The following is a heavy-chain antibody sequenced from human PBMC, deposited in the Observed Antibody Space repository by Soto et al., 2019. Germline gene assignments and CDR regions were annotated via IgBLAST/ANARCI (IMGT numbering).Heavy chain of an antibody. V-gene: IGHV3-30*04. Sequence: QVQLVESGGGMVQPGTSLRLSCAASGFTFNSLSLHWVRQRPDKGLEWVAVISHDGRVTFYADFVKGRFTVSRDNSKNTIYLQVNSLRAEDTAVYYCVREPYGASQYFDYWGQGTLVTVSS. J-gene: IGHJ4*02. CDR2: ISHDGRVT. D-gene: IGHD2-8*01. CDR3: VREPYGASQYFDY. CDR1: GFTFNSLS.